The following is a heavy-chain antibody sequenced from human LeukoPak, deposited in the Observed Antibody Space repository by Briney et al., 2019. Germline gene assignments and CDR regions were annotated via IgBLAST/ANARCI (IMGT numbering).Heavy chain of an antibody. D-gene: IGHD5-12*01. J-gene: IGHJ3*02. CDR2: IYYSGST. Sequence: SETLSLTCTVSGGSISSYYWSWIRQPPGKGLEWIGYIYYSGSTNYNPSLKSRVTISVDTSKNQFSLKLSSVTAADTAVYYCARQVATKGEWAFDIWGQGTMVTASS. CDR3: ARQVATKGEWAFDI. V-gene: IGHV4-59*01. CDR1: GGSISSYY.